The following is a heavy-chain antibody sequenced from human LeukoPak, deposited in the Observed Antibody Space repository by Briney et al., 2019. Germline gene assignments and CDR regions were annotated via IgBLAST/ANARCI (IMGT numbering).Heavy chain of an antibody. V-gene: IGHV3-21*01. CDR1: GFTFSSFG. Sequence: PGGSLRLSCAASGFTFSSFGMNWVRQAPGKGLEWVSFISSSSSYIYYADSVKGRFTISRDNAKNSLYLQMNSLRAEDTAVYYCARESSGWSTAYYYYMDVWGKGTTVTVSS. CDR3: ARESSGWSTAYYYYMDV. D-gene: IGHD6-19*01. J-gene: IGHJ6*03. CDR2: ISSSSSYI.